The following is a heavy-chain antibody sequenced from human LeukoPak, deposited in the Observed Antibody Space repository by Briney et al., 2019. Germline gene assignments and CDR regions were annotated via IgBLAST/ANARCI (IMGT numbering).Heavy chain of an antibody. CDR2: IYYSGST. CDR1: GGSISSGDYY. V-gene: IGHV4-30-4*01. J-gene: IGHJ4*02. Sequence: PSQTLSLTCTVSGGSISSGDYYWSWIRQPPGKGLEWIGYIYYSGSTYYNPSLKSRVTISVDTSKNQFSLKLSSVTAADTAVYYCARSPLVGATTGLPPDYWGQGTLVTVSS. D-gene: IGHD1-26*01. CDR3: ARSPLVGATTGLPPDY.